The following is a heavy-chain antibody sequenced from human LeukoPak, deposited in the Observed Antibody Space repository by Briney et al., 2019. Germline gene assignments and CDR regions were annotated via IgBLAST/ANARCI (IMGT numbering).Heavy chain of an antibody. D-gene: IGHD4-17*01. CDR2: MSGSGGST. CDR3: AKSATSTTNYFDY. V-gene: IGHV3-23*01. J-gene: IGHJ4*02. Sequence: PGGSLRLSCAVSGFTLRSYVMRWVRQAPGKGLEWVSAMSGSGGSTYYADSVKGRFTISRDNYKNTLYLQMNSLRAEGTAVHYCAKSATSTTNYFDYWGQGTLVTVSS. CDR1: GFTLRSYV.